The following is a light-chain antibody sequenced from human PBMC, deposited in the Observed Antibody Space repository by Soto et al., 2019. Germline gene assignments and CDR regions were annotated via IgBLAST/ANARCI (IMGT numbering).Light chain of an antibody. CDR1: RRVRSN. Sequence: EIGMTQSPATLSVSPGERVTLSCKASRRVRSNLAWYQQKPGQAPRLLISGASTRATGFTDRFRGSGFGTEFPLTLHSLESEDFAVYFCQQYNFLPGTFGQGNQVEIK. CDR2: GAS. J-gene: IGKJ1*01. CDR3: QQYNFLPGT. V-gene: IGKV3-15*01.